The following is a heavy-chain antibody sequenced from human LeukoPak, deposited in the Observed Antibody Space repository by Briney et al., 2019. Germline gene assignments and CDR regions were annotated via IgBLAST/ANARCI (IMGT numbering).Heavy chain of an antibody. CDR2: INPYSGGT. CDR3: ATDPRGYCYSNGLDVDY. D-gene: IGHD5-18*01. J-gene: IGHJ4*02. Sequence: ASVKVSCKASGYTFSGYYMHWVRQAPGQGLEWMGWINPYSGGTNYAQKFQGRVTMTRDTSISTAYMELSRLRSDDTAVYYCATDPRGYCYSNGLDVDYWGQGTLVTVSS. CDR1: GYTFSGYY. V-gene: IGHV1-2*02.